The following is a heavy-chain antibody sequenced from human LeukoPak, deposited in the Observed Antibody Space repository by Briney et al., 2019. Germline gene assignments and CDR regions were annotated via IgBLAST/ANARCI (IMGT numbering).Heavy chain of an antibody. Sequence: PRGSPRLSCAASGFTFSSYGMHWARQAPGKGLEWVAVISYDGSTEYYLDSVKGRFTISRDNSKNTLYLQMNSLRAEDTAIYYCAKDGLLRTPRFDLDYWGQGTVVTVSS. J-gene: IGHJ4*02. CDR2: ISYDGSTE. D-gene: IGHD3-10*02. CDR3: AKDGLLRTPRFDLDY. CDR1: GFTFSSYG. V-gene: IGHV3-30*18.